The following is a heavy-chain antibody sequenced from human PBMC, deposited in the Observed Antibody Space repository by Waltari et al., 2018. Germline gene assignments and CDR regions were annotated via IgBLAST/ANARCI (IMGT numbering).Heavy chain of an antibody. CDR1: GYTFTSYD. J-gene: IGHJ4*02. V-gene: IGHV1-8*03. D-gene: IGHD3-16*01. Sequence: QVQLVQSGAEVKKPGASVKVSCKASGYTFTSYDINWVRPATGQGLEWMGWMNRNSGNTGYAQKFQGRLTITRNTSISTAYMELSSLRSEDTAVYYCARALRLGELYYFDYWGQGTLVTVSS. CDR3: ARALRLGELYYFDY. CDR2: MNRNSGNT.